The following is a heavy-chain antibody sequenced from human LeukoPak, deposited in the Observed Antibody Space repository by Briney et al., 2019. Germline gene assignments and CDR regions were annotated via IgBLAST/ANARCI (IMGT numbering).Heavy chain of an antibody. CDR1: GGSISSSDW. CDR2: INHSGST. V-gene: IGHV4-4*02. Sequence: PSGTLSLTCAVSGGSISSSDWWSWIRQPPGKGLEWIGEINHSGSTNYNPSLKSRVTISVDTSKNQFSLKLSSATAADTAVYYCAREDDRGDFQHWGQGTLVTVSS. J-gene: IGHJ1*01. D-gene: IGHD3-9*01. CDR3: AREDDRGDFQH.